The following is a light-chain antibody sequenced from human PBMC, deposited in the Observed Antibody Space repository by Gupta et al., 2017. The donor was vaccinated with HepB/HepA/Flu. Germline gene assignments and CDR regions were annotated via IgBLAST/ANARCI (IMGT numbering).Light chain of an antibody. CDR3: NSYTTRGPRV. CDR1: SSDVGAYDH. J-gene: IGLJ2*01. CDR2: EVN. V-gene: IGLV2-14*01. Sequence: QSALTQPASVSGSPGQSITISCTGTSSDVGAYDHVSWYQQHPGKAPKVIFYEVNNRPSGVSDHFSGSKSGNTASLRISGLQGEDESDYYCNSYTTRGPRVFGGGTKMTVL.